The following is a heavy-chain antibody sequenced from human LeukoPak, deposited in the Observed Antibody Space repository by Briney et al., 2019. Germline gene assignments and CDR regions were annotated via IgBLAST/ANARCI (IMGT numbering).Heavy chain of an antibody. D-gene: IGHD6-6*01. CDR1: GGSISSSGYY. V-gene: IGHV4-39*01. CDR2: IYYSGST. CDR3: AIESSSSDYYYGMDV. Sequence: SETLSLTCTVSGGSISSSGYYWGWIRQPPGKGLEWIGNIYYSGSTYYNPSLKSRVTISVDTSKNQFSLKLSSVTAADTAVYYCAIESSSSDYYYGMDVWGQGTTVTVSS. J-gene: IGHJ6*02.